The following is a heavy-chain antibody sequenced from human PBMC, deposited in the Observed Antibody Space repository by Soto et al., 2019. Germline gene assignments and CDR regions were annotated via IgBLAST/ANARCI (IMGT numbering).Heavy chain of an antibody. CDR1: GFSFNNYG. D-gene: IGHD2-8*02. Sequence: QVQLVESGGGVVQPGRSLRLSCAASGFSFNNYGMHWVRQAPGKGLEWVAVIWYDGSSKYYVDSVKGRFTVSRDISNNTLYLQMHSLRVEDTAVYCCARDLWSVALEVWGQGTTVTVSS. V-gene: IGHV3-33*01. CDR3: ARDLWSVALEV. J-gene: IGHJ6*02. CDR2: IWYDGSSK.